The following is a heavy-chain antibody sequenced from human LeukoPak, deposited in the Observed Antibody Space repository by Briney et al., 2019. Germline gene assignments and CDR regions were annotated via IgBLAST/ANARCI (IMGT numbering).Heavy chain of an antibody. J-gene: IGHJ4*02. CDR2: IGGDGIA. CDR3: ARSFHGDPFDY. CDR1: GFTFTDHP. D-gene: IGHD4-17*01. Sequence: PGESLRLSCVASGFTFTDHPMNWVRQAPGKGLEWISYIGGDGIAFYADSMKGRFTISRDNAKNSLYLQMNSLRAEDTAVYYCARSFHGDPFDYWGQGTLVTVSS. V-gene: IGHV3-21*05.